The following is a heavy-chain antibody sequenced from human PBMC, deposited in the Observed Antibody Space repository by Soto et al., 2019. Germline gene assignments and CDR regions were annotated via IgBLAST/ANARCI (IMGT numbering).Heavy chain of an antibody. CDR1: GFTFSSYS. Sequence: GGSLRLSCAASGFTFSSYSMNWVRQAPGKGLEWVSYISSSSSTIYYADSVKGRFTISGDNAKNSLYLQMNSLRAEDTAVYYCARDFPYGDYYREYFQHWGQGTLVTVSS. J-gene: IGHJ1*01. CDR2: ISSSSSTI. D-gene: IGHD4-17*01. V-gene: IGHV3-48*01. CDR3: ARDFPYGDYYREYFQH.